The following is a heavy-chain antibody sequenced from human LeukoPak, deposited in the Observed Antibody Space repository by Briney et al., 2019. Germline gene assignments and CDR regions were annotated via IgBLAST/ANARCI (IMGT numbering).Heavy chain of an antibody. V-gene: IGHV1-8*01. Sequence: GASVKVSCKASGYTFTSYDINWVRQATGQGLEWMGWMNPNSGNTGYAQKFQGRVTMTRSTSISTAYMELSSLRSEDTAVYYCARDVGYYYDSSGIPTWGQGTLVTVSS. CDR3: ARDVGYYYDSSGIPT. CDR2: MNPNSGNT. CDR1: GYTFTSYD. D-gene: IGHD3-22*01. J-gene: IGHJ5*02.